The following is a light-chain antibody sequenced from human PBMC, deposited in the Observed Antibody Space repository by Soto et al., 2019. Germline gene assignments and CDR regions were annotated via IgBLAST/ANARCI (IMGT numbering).Light chain of an antibody. Sequence: EIVLTQSPATLSLSPGERATLSCRASQSVGSYLAWDQQKPGQAPRLLIYGASNRAPGIPARFSGSGSGTDFTLTISSLEPEDFAVYHCLQRSIGFTFGPGTKVDIK. J-gene: IGKJ3*01. CDR3: LQRSIGFT. V-gene: IGKV3-11*01. CDR2: GAS. CDR1: QSVGSY.